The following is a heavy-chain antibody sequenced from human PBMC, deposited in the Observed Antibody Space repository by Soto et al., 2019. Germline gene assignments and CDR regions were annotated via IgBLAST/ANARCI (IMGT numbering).Heavy chain of an antibody. Sequence: QVQLVESGGGVVQPGRSLRLSCAASGFSFSSYAMHWVRQAPGKGLEWVSVISFEGNDKYYADSVKGRFTISRDENENTLYLQMNSLRPEDTAVYYCARDRYLDSYAFDSWGKGTLVTVSS. CDR3: ARDRYLDSYAFDS. J-gene: IGHJ4*02. V-gene: IGHV3-30-3*01. D-gene: IGHD3-9*01. CDR2: ISFEGNDK. CDR1: GFSFSSYA.